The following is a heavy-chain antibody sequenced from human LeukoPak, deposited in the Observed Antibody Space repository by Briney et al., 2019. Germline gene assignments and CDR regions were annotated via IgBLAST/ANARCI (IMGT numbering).Heavy chain of an antibody. CDR1: GFTFSSYD. V-gene: IGHV3-13*05. CDR2: IGTAGDP. Sequence: GGSLRLSCAASGFTFSSYDIHWVRQPTGKGLKWVSRIGTAGDPYYAGSVKGRFTISRENANNSLYLQMNSLRAGDTAVYYCARGIYYGMDGWGQGTTVAVSS. CDR3: ARGIYYGMDG. J-gene: IGHJ6*02.